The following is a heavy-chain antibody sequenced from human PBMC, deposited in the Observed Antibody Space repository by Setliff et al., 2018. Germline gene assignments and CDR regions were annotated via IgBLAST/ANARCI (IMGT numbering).Heavy chain of an antibody. D-gene: IGHD3-3*01. CDR2: INYSGIT. CDR1: GDSISSSSYY. V-gene: IGHV4-39*01. J-gene: IGHJ6*03. Sequence: SETLSLTCSVSGDSISSSSYYWGWIRQPPGKGLEWIGSINYSGITYYSPSLKSRVIVSVDTSKNQFSLKLNSVTAADTAVYYCARMSGFFYIDVWGNGTTVTVSS. CDR3: ARMSGFFYIDV.